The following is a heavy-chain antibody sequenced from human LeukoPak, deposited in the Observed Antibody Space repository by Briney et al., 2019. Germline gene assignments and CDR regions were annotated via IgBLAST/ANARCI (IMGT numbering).Heavy chain of an antibody. D-gene: IGHD4-23*01. Sequence: GASVKVSCKASGYTFTSYYMHWVRQAPGQGLEWMGWINPNSGGTNYTQKFQGRVTMTRDTSISTAYMELSRLRSDDTATYHCAREAAVVYPSDAFDIWGQGTVVTVSS. CDR3: AREAAVVYPSDAFDI. CDR2: INPNSGGT. J-gene: IGHJ3*02. V-gene: IGHV1-2*02. CDR1: GYTFTSYY.